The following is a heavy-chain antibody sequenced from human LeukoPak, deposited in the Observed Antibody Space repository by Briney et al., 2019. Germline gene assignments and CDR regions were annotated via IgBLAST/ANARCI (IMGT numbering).Heavy chain of an antibody. V-gene: IGHV3-30*02. D-gene: IGHD3-10*01. CDR1: GLSFRGNG. CDR2: IRYDETNY. J-gene: IGHJ4*02. CDR3: GICRGRWEILDY. Sequence: PGGSLRLSCAASGLSFRGNGMHWVRQAPGKGLEWVSFIRYDETNYYYADSVKGRFTSSRDNYKNTVYLQMNSLRPEDTAVYYCGICRGRWEILDYWGQGTQVTVSS.